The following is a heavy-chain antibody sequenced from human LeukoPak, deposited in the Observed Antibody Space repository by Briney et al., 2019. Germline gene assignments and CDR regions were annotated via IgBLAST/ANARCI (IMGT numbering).Heavy chain of an antibody. J-gene: IGHJ4*02. Sequence: PGRSLRLSCAASGFFFSNYDMNWVRQAPGSGLEWVSGLSGSGGSTFYADSVKGRFTISRDNSKNTVYLQVNSLRGEDTAMYYCARGVTVTTDFWGQGTLVTVSS. V-gene: IGHV3-23*01. CDR2: LSGSGGST. D-gene: IGHD4-17*01. CDR3: ARGVTVTTDF. CDR1: GFFFSNYD.